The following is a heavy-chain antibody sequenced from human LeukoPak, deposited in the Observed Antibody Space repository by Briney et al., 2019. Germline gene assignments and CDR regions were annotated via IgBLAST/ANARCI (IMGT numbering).Heavy chain of an antibody. J-gene: IGHJ4*02. Sequence: GGSLRLSCAASGFTFSAYNMNWVRQAPGKGLEWVSYISSSSSTIYYADSVKGRFTISRDNAKNSLFLQMNSLRAEDTAVYYCARDLIVGTTYFDYWGQGTLVTVSS. V-gene: IGHV3-48*04. CDR3: ARDLIVGTTYFDY. D-gene: IGHD1-26*01. CDR2: ISSSSSTI. CDR1: GFTFSAYN.